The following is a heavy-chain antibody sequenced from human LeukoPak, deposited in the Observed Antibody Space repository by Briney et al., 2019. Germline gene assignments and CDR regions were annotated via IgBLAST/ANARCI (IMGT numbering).Heavy chain of an antibody. CDR2: IYSGGRT. V-gene: IGHV3-66*01. Sequence: PGGSLRLSCAASGFTVSNNYMSWVRQAPGKGLEWVSSIYSGGRTYYADSVKGRFTISRDNSKNTLYLQMNSLRAEDTAMYYCARDNVVVTAFDYWGQGALVTVSS. D-gene: IGHD2-21*02. J-gene: IGHJ4*02. CDR3: ARDNVVVTAFDY. CDR1: GFTVSNNY.